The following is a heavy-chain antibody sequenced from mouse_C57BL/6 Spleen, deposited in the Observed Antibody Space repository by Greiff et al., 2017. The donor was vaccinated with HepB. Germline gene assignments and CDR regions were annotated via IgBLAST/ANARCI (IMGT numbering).Heavy chain of an antibody. Sequence: VQLQQSGPELVKPGASVKIPCKASGYTFTDYNMDWVKQSHGKSLEWIGDINPNNGGTIYNQKFKGKATLTVDKSSSTAYMELRSLTSEDTAVYYCARGHYYGSSYGYWYFDVWGTGTTVTVSS. CDR1: GYTFTDYN. D-gene: IGHD1-1*01. V-gene: IGHV1-18*01. CDR2: INPNNGGT. CDR3: ARGHYYGSSYGYWYFDV. J-gene: IGHJ1*03.